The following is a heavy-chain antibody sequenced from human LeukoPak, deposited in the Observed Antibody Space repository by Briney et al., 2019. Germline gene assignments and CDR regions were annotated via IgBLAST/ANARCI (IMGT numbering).Heavy chain of an antibody. D-gene: IGHD3-22*01. Sequence: GGPLRLSCAASGFTFKNHAMSWVRQAPGKGLEWVSSISSSSSYIYYADSVKGRFTISRDNAKNSLYLQMNSLRAEDTAVYYCARDRGYYDSSGYYPLGYGMDVWGQGTTVTVSS. J-gene: IGHJ6*02. CDR2: ISSSSSYI. CDR3: ARDRGYYDSSGYYPLGYGMDV. CDR1: GFTFKNHA. V-gene: IGHV3-21*01.